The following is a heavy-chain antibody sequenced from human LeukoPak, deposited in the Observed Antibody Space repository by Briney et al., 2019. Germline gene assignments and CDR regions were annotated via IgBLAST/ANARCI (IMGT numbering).Heavy chain of an antibody. CDR1: GFTFSNYA. Sequence: GGSLRLSCAASGFTFSNYAMSWVRQAPGKGLXXXXXIPSSGGDTYYPDSVRGRFTISRDNSKNMLYLQMDYLRGEDTAVYYCVKEVTTIGVPVFDYWGQGTLVTVSS. CDR3: VKEVTTIGVPVFDY. J-gene: IGHJ4*02. D-gene: IGHD1-14*01. CDR2: IPSSGGDT. V-gene: IGHV3-23*01.